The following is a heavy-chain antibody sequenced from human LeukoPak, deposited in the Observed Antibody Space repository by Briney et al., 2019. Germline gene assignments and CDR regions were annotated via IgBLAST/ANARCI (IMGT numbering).Heavy chain of an antibody. CDR1: GFTFSSNY. CDR2: IYSGGST. V-gene: IGHV3-53*01. J-gene: IGHJ6*02. CDR3: ASESDYYYYGMDV. Sequence: GGSLRLSCAASGFTFSSNYMSWVRQAPGKGLEWVSVIYSGGSTYYADSVKGRFTNSRDNSKNTLYLQMNSLRAEDTAVYYCASESDYYYYGMDVWGQGTTVTVSS.